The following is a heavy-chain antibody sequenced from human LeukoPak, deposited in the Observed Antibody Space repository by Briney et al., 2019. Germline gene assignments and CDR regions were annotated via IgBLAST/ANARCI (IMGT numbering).Heavy chain of an antibody. CDR1: GGSFSGYY. Sequence: SETLSLTCAVYGGSFSGYYWSWIRQPPGKGLEWIEEINHSGSTNYNPSLKSRVTISVDTSKNQFSLKLSPVTAADTAVYYCAMDDYWGQGTLVTVSS. J-gene: IGHJ4*02. CDR2: INHSGST. V-gene: IGHV4-34*01. CDR3: AMDDY.